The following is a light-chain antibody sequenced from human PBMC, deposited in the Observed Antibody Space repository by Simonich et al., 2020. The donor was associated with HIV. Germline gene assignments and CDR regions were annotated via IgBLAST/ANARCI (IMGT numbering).Light chain of an antibody. V-gene: IGKV3-20*01. J-gene: IGKJ2*01. CDR3: QQYGSSPYT. CDR1: QSVSSSN. CDR2: GAS. Sequence: EIVLTQSPGTLSLSPGERATLSCRASQSVSSSNLACYQQKPGQAPRLLIYGASSRATGIPDRFSGSGSGTDFTLTISRLEPEDCAVYYCQQYGSSPYTFGQGTKLEIK.